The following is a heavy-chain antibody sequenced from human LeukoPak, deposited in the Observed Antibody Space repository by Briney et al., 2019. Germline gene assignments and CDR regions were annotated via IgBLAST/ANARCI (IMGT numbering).Heavy chain of an antibody. Sequence: ASVKVSCKASGYTFTGYYMHWVRQAPGQGLEWMGWINPNSGGTNYAQKFQGRVTMTRDTSISTAYMELSRLRSDDTAVYYCARSLAGYSTFDYWGQGTLVTASS. D-gene: IGHD3-9*01. CDR1: GYTFTGYY. V-gene: IGHV1-2*02. CDR3: ARSLAGYSTFDY. CDR2: INPNSGGT. J-gene: IGHJ4*02.